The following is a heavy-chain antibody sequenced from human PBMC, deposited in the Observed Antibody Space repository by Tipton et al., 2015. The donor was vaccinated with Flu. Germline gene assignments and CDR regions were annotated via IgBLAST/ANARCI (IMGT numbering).Heavy chain of an antibody. J-gene: IGHJ4*02. CDR3: AKDPASEGYCSGGSCYYFDY. D-gene: IGHD2-15*01. CDR1: GFIFSRYA. V-gene: IGHV3-23*01. CDR2: ISGSGATT. Sequence: SLRLSCAASGFIFSRYAMSWVRQAPGKGLEWVSVISGSGATTDYADSVKGRFTISRDNSKNTLFLQMNSLRAEDTAVYYCAKDPASEGYCSGGSCYYFDYWGPGNVVTVSS.